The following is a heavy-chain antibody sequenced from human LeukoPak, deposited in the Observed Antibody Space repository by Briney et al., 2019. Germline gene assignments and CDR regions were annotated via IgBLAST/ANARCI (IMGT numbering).Heavy chain of an antibody. CDR1: GGSISSYY. D-gene: IGHD3-22*01. CDR2: IYTSGST. J-gene: IGHJ5*02. CDR3: ARQLDYDSSGYWFSGFDH. Sequence: SETLSLTCPVAGGSISSYYWSWIRQPPGRGLEWIGYIYTSGSTNYNPSLKSRVTISVDTSKNQFSLKLSSVTAADTAVYYCARQLDYDSSGYWFSGFDHWGQGTLVTVSS. V-gene: IGHV4-4*09.